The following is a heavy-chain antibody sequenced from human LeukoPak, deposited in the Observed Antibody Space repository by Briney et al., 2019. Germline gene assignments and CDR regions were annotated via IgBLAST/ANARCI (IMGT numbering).Heavy chain of an antibody. CDR1: GFTFSSYA. J-gene: IGHJ4*02. CDR2: ISGSGGST. CDR3: AKSDCSGGSCYENY. V-gene: IGHV3-23*01. D-gene: IGHD2-15*01. Sequence: GGSLRLSCAASGFTFSSYAMSWVRQAPGKGLEWVSAISGSGGSTYYADPVKGRFTISRDNSKNTLYLQMNSLRAEDTAVYYCAKSDCSGGSCYENYWGQGTLVTVSS.